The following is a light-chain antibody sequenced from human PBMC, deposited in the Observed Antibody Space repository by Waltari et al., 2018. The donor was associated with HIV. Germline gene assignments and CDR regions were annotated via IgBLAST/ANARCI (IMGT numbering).Light chain of an antibody. CDR1: HPTPGTHQ. J-gene: IGLJ2*01. Sequence: QSVLTQPPSVSGAPGQRVPLPCTWDHPTPGTHQVHWYQQFPGTAPQLLIFNTNNRPSGVPDRFSGSKSGTSASLAITGLQAEDEADYYCQSSDNTLSGSVFGGGTKLTVL. CDR3: QSSDNTLSGSV. CDR2: NTN. V-gene: IGLV1-40*01.